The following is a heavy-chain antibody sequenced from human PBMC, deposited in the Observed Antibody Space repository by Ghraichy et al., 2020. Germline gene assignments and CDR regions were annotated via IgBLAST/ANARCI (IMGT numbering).Heavy chain of an antibody. J-gene: IGHJ6*02. Sequence: GGSLRLSCAASGFTFSGYAMSWVRQAPGKGLEWVSGIGGSGGTTYYADSVKGQFSISRDNSKNTLYLQMNSLRVEDTAVYYCAKGDPYDFWSGYSSYGMDVGGQGTTVTVSS. CDR3: AKGDPYDFWSGYSSYGMDV. D-gene: IGHD3-3*01. CDR2: IGGSGGTT. CDR1: GFTFSGYA. V-gene: IGHV3-23*01.